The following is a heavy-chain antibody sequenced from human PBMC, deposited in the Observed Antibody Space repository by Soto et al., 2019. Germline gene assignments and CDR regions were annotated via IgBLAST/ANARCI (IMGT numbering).Heavy chain of an antibody. V-gene: IGHV1-69*02. D-gene: IGHD2-15*01. Sequence: SVKVSCKASGGTFSSYTISWVRQAPGQGLEWMGRIIPILGIANYAQKFQGRVTITADKSTSTAYMELSSLRSEDTAVYYCASQDCSGGSCYGYAFDIWGQGTMVTVSS. CDR3: ASQDCSGGSCYGYAFDI. CDR2: IIPILGIA. J-gene: IGHJ3*02. CDR1: GGTFSSYT.